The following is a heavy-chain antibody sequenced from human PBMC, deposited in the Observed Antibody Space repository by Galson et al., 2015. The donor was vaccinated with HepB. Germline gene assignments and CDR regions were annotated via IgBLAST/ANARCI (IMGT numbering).Heavy chain of an antibody. D-gene: IGHD3-16*02. V-gene: IGHV1-18*04. Sequence: SVKVSCKASGYTFTSYGITWVRQAPGQGLEWMGWISAYNANTNYAQNFQGRVTMTTDTSTNTAYMELRCLRFDDTAVYYCARDAELRAEEVGELSFDYWGQGTLVTVSS. J-gene: IGHJ4*02. CDR3: ARDAELRAEEVGELSFDY. CDR1: GYTFTSYG. CDR2: ISAYNANT.